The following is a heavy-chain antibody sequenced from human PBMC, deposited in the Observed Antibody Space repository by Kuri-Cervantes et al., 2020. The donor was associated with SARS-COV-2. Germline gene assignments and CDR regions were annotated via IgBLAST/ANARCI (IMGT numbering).Heavy chain of an antibody. J-gene: IGHJ5*02. CDR2: IYYSGST. CDR1: GGSISSSSYY. V-gene: IGHV4-39*07. CDR3: ARVTGSSSWYDSRPNHSWFDP. Sequence: GSLRLSCTVSGGSISSSSYYWGWIRQPPGKGLEWIGSIYYSGSTYYNPSLKSRVTISVDTSKNQFSLKLSSVTAADTAVYYCARVTGSSSWYDSRPNHSWFDPWGQGTLVTVSS. D-gene: IGHD6-13*01.